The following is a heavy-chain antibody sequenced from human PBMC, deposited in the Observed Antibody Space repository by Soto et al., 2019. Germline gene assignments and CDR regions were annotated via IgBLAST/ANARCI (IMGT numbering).Heavy chain of an antibody. CDR3: ARGGGIVVVTAPYDP. CDR1: GYTFTSYY. Sequence: QVQLVQSGAEVKKPGASVKVSCKASGYTFTSYYMNWVRQAPGQGLEWPGIINPSGGYTTYAQRCLGRVATPSATPPGTVPRGLGSLPSEDPALYYCARGGGIVVVTAPYDPWGHGTLVTGSS. V-gene: IGHV1-46*03. CDR2: INPSGGYT. D-gene: IGHD2-21*02. J-gene: IGHJ5*02.